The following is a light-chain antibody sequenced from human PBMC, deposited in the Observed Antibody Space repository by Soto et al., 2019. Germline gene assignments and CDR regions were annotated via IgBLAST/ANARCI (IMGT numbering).Light chain of an antibody. Sequence: QSVLTQPPSVSGSPGQSVTISCTGTSSDFNNYNRVSWYQRPPGTGPKLIIFEVNNRPSGVPDRFSGSKSGNTASLTISGLQSEDEADYYCAAWDDSLDGPGYVFGTGTKVTVL. CDR3: AAWDDSLDGPGYV. V-gene: IGLV2-18*01. CDR2: EVN. CDR1: SSDFNNYNR. J-gene: IGLJ1*01.